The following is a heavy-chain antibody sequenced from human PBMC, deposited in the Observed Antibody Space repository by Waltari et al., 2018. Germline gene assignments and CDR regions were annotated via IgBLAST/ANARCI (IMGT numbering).Heavy chain of an antibody. CDR3: ARDNQIVVVIKGDDAFDI. V-gene: IGHV1-2*02. Sequence: QVQLVQSGAEVKKPGASVKVSCKASGYTFTGYDMHWVRQAPGQGLEWMGWSNPNRGGTNNAQKFQGRVTMTRDTSISTAYMELSRLRSDDTAVYYCARDNQIVVVIKGDDAFDIWGQGTMVTVSS. D-gene: IGHD3-22*01. CDR2: SNPNRGGT. CDR1: GYTFTGYD. J-gene: IGHJ3*02.